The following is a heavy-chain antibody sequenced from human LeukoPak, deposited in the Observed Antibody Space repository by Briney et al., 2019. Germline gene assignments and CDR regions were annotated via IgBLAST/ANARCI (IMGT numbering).Heavy chain of an antibody. CDR1: GFTFSSYA. Sequence: PGRSLRLSCAASGFTFSSYAMHWVRQAPGKGLEWVAVISYDGSNKYYADSVKGRFTISRDNSKNTLYLQMNSLRAEDTAVYYCARARPPYCSSTSCYRWFDPWGQGTLVTVSS. CDR2: ISYDGSNK. CDR3: ARARPPYCSSTSCYRWFDP. J-gene: IGHJ5*02. D-gene: IGHD2-2*01. V-gene: IGHV3-30*04.